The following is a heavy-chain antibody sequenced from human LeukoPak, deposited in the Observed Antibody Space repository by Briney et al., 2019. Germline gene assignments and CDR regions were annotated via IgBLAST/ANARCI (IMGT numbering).Heavy chain of an antibody. CDR2: ISSSSSYI. CDR3: AREGSVWYSSSSKKFLDY. V-gene: IGHV3-21*01. J-gene: IGHJ4*02. Sequence: GGSLRLSCAASGFTFSSYSMNWVRQAPGKGLEWVSSISSSSSYIYYADSLKGRFTISRDNAKNSLYLQMNSLRAEDTAVYYCAREGSVWYSSSSKKFLDYWGQGTLVTVSS. D-gene: IGHD6-6*01. CDR1: GFTFSSYS.